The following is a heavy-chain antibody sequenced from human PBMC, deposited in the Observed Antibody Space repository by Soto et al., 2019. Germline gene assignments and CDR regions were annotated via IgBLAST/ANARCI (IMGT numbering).Heavy chain of an antibody. D-gene: IGHD3-3*01. CDR2: ISSSSRYI. J-gene: IGHJ6*02. Sequence: EVQLVESGGGLVKPGGSLRLSCAASGFTFSSYSMNWVRQAPGKGLEWVSSISSSSRYIYYADSVKGRFTISRDNAKNSLYLKMNSLRAEVPAVYYCAGAKGFSYGMYVWGQGTTVTV. CDR1: GFTFSSYS. V-gene: IGHV3-21*01. CDR3: AGAKGFSYGMYV.